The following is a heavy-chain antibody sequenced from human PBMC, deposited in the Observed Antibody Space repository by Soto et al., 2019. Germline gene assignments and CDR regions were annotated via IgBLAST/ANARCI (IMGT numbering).Heavy chain of an antibody. CDR3: ARVQTQNYDILTGRHYGMDV. CDR1: GGTFSSYP. D-gene: IGHD3-9*01. Sequence: SVKESRQATGGTFSSYPIRWVRQAPGQGLEWMGGIIPIFGTASYAEKFQGRVTITADKSKSTAYMELNSLRSEDTAVYYCARVQTQNYDILTGRHYGMDVWGQGTTVTVSS. V-gene: IGHV1-69*06. J-gene: IGHJ6*02. CDR2: IIPIFGTA.